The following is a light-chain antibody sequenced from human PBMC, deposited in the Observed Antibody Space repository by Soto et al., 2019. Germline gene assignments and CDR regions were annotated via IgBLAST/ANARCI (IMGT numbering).Light chain of an antibody. V-gene: IGKV3-20*01. CDR1: QSVSGY. J-gene: IGKJ4*01. CDR3: QQYGRT. CDR2: GAS. Sequence: EIVLTQSPGTLSLSPGDRATLSCRASQSVSGYLAWYQQQPGQAPRLLIYGASNRATGIPDRFSGSGSGTDFTLTISRLEPEDSALYYCQQYGRTFGGGTKVEIK.